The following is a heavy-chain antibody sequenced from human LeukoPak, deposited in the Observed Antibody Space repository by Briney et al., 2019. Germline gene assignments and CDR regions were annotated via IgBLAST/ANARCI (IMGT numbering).Heavy chain of an antibody. J-gene: IGHJ4*02. CDR1: GGSFSGYY. Sequence: SGTLSLTCAVYGGSFSGYYWSWIRQPPGKGLEWIGEINHSGSTNYNPSLKSRVTISVDTSKNQFSLKLSSVTAADTAVYYCARGSYCGGDCYPRPFDYWGQGTLVTVSS. CDR3: ARGSYCGGDCYPRPFDY. D-gene: IGHD2-21*02. V-gene: IGHV4-34*01. CDR2: INHSGST.